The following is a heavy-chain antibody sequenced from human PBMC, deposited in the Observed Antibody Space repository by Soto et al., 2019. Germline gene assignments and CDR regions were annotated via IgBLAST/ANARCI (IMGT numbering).Heavy chain of an antibody. Sequence: SETLSLTCAVYGGSFSGYYWSWIRQPPGKGLEWIGEINHSGSTNYNPSLKSRVTISVDTSKNQFSLKLSSVTAADTAVYYCASGRGDIVVVVAADDAFDIWGQGTMVTVS. V-gene: IGHV4-34*01. CDR1: GGSFSGYY. J-gene: IGHJ3*02. CDR3: ASGRGDIVVVVAADDAFDI. D-gene: IGHD2-15*01. CDR2: INHSGST.